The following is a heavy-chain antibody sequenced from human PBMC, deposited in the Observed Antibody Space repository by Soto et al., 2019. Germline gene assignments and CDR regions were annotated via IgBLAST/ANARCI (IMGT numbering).Heavy chain of an antibody. CDR1: GFTFSSYA. D-gene: IGHD2-21*02. V-gene: IGHV3-23*01. CDR2: ISGSGGST. Sequence: GGSLRLSCAASGFTFSSYAMSWVRQAPGKGLEWVSAISGSGGSTYYADSVKGRFTISRDNSKNTLYLQMNSLRAEDTAVYYCANYRREIVVVTAIPGGFDYWGQGTLVTVSS. J-gene: IGHJ4*02. CDR3: ANYRREIVVVTAIPGGFDY.